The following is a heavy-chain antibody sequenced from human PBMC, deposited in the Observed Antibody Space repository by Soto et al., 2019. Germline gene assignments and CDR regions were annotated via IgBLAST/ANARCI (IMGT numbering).Heavy chain of an antibody. CDR1: GDSFTSYW. V-gene: IGHV5-10-1*01. J-gene: IGHJ6*02. D-gene: IGHD3-10*01. Sequence: GESLKISCKGSGDSFTSYWISWVRQMPGKGLEWMGRIDPSDSYTNYSPSFQGHVTISADKSISTAYLQWSSLRVEDTAVYYCVRDRVTMVRGDYYGMDVWGQGTTVTVSS. CDR3: VRDRVTMVRGDYYGMDV. CDR2: IDPSDSYT.